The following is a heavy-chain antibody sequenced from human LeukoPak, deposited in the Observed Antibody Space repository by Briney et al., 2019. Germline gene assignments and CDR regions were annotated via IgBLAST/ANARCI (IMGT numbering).Heavy chain of an antibody. J-gene: IGHJ5*02. V-gene: IGHV4-34*01. Sequence: PSETLSLTCAVYGGSFSGYYWSWIRQPPGKGLEWIGEINHSGSTNYNPSLKSRVSMSVDTSKNQFSLKLSSVTAADTALYYCVKHRYSGFAFDPWGQGTLVTVSS. CDR3: VKHRYSGFAFDP. CDR1: GGSFSGYY. D-gene: IGHD5-12*01. CDR2: INHSGST.